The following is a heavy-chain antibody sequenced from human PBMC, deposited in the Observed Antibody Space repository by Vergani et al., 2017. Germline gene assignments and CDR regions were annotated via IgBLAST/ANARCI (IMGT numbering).Heavy chain of an antibody. CDR2: ISAYNGNT. CDR3: ARVEGYCSGGSCPYYYYYYMDV. Sequence: QVQLVQSGAEVKKPGAPVKVSCKASGYTFTSYGISWVRQAPGQGLEWMGWISAYNGNTNYAQKLQGRVTMTTDTSTSTAYMELRSLRSDDTAVYYCARVEGYCSGGSCPYYYYYYMDVWGKGTTVTVSS. V-gene: IGHV1-18*04. CDR1: GYTFTSYG. D-gene: IGHD2-15*01. J-gene: IGHJ6*03.